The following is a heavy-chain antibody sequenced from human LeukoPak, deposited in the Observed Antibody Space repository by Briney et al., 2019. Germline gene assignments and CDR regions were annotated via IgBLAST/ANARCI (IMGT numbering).Heavy chain of an antibody. CDR1: GYTFTDYG. J-gene: IGHJ3*02. Sequence: ASVKVSCKASGYTFTDYGISWVRQAPEQGLEWMGWISAYNGNTYYAQNLQGRVTMTTDTSTSTAYMELTSLRSEDTAVYYCVRIYYSNAFDIWGQGTMVTVSS. CDR2: ISAYNGNT. CDR3: VRIYYSNAFDI. V-gene: IGHV1-18*01. D-gene: IGHD4-11*01.